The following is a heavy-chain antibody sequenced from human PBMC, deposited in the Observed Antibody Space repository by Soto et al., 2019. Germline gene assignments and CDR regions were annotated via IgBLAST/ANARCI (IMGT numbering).Heavy chain of an antibody. V-gene: IGHV4-39*01. CDR1: GGSIYRSGYY. Sequence: SETLSLTCTVSGGSIYRSGYYWGWIRQPPGRGLEWIGNIDYNGVTYSNPSLKSRVTISRDTSKNQFSLKLTSVTAADTALYYCGKVLVGATGHTDYDSWGPGTLVTVS. D-gene: IGHD2-15*01. CDR3: GKVLVGATGHTDYDS. J-gene: IGHJ4*02. CDR2: IDYNGVT.